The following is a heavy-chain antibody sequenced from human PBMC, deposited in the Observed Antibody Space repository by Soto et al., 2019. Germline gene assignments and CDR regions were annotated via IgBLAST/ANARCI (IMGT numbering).Heavy chain of an antibody. V-gene: IGHV3-23*01. Sequence: EVQLLESGGGLVQPGGSPRLSCAASGFTFSSYAMSWVRQAPGKGLEWVSTISGSGGSTYYADSVKGRFTISRDNSKNTLYLQMNSLRAEDTAVYYCAKEGYCSSTSCSDIGHCTNGVCLSTDYWGQGTLVTVSS. CDR1: GFTFSSYA. J-gene: IGHJ4*02. D-gene: IGHD2-2*01. CDR3: AKEGYCSSTSCSDIGHCTNGVCLSTDY. CDR2: ISGSGGST.